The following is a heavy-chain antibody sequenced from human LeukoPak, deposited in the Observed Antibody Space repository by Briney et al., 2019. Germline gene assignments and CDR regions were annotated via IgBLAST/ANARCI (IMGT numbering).Heavy chain of an antibody. Sequence: ASVKVSCKASGYTFTSYGISWVRQAPGQGLEWTGWISAYNGNTNYAQKLQGRVTMTTDTSTSTAYMELRSLRSDDTAVYYCARGKQQLVLGWFDPWGQGTLVTVSS. D-gene: IGHD6-13*01. CDR2: ISAYNGNT. V-gene: IGHV1-18*01. J-gene: IGHJ5*02. CDR1: GYTFTSYG. CDR3: ARGKQQLVLGWFDP.